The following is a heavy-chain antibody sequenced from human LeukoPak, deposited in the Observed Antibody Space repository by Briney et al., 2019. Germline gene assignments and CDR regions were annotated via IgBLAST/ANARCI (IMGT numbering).Heavy chain of an antibody. V-gene: IGHV4-4*07. CDR3: ARHQGYYGMDV. CDR2: IYTRGST. CDR1: GGSINNYY. Sequence: PSETLSLTCTVSGGSINNYYWSWIRQPAGKGLEWIGRIYTRGSTNYNPSLKSRVTISVDTSKNQFSLKLSSVTAADTAVYYCARHQGYYGMDVWGQGTTVTVSS. J-gene: IGHJ6*02.